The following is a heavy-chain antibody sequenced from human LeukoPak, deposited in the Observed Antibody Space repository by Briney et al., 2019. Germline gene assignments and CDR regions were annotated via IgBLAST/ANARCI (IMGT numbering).Heavy chain of an antibody. CDR2: VYSNGNT. J-gene: IGHJ2*01. Sequence: SETLSLTCTVSGGSINNNYWSWIRQPPGKGLEWIGYVYSNGNTNYYPSLKSRGIMSIETSKNQFSLKVPSVTAADTAVYYCASGTFDGPLYGTYWYFHVWGRGALVTVSS. CDR3: ASGTFDGPLYGTYWYFHV. CDR1: GGSINNNY. D-gene: IGHD1-14*01. V-gene: IGHV4-59*01.